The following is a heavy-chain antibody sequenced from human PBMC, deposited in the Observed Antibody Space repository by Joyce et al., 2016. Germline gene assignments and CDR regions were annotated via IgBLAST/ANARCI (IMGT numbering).Heavy chain of an antibody. CDR1: GFSFRNAW. Sequence: EVQLVESGGGLVKPGGSLRLSCAASGFSFRNAWVAWVRQAPGKGLGGVGRVKSKSNGGTTDYAAPVKGRFTIARDDSRDTAELQRNSLKSEDTGVYFCVTGLCIGTACHWDDAFDVWGQGTMVTVSS. D-gene: IGHD2-2*01. J-gene: IGHJ3*01. CDR3: VTGLCIGTACHWDDAFDV. CDR2: VKSKSNGGTT. V-gene: IGHV3-15*01.